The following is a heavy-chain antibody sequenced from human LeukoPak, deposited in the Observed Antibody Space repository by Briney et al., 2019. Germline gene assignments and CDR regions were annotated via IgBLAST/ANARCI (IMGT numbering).Heavy chain of an antibody. V-gene: IGHV3-74*01. J-gene: IGHJ4*02. D-gene: IGHD2-15*01. CDR1: GLAFSAYK. CDR3: VVGGSPGY. Sequence: GGSLRLSCAASGLAFSAYKMHWVRQAPRKGLVWVSRISTDGYTTDYADFVQGRFTASRDNTKNTWFLEMNSLRAEDTAVYYCVVGGSPGYWGQGTLVTVSS. CDR2: ISTDGYTT.